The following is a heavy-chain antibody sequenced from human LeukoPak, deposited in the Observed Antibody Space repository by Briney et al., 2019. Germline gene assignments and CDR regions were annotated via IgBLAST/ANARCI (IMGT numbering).Heavy chain of an antibody. D-gene: IGHD3-22*01. CDR1: GFTFDYSA. CDR2: INTGDIT. Sequence: GGSLRLSCAASGFTFDYSAMTWVRQAPEKGLEWVSTINTGDITFYANSVKGRFTISRDNSKNALFLQMNSLRAEDTTIYYCVKGGFTYYDDWGQGTLVTVSS. V-gene: IGHV3-23*01. J-gene: IGHJ4*02. CDR3: VKGGFTYYDD.